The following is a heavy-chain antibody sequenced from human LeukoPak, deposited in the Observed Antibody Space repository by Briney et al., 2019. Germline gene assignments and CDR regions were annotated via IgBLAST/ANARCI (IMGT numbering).Heavy chain of an antibody. V-gene: IGHV4-59*11. D-gene: IGHD6-6*01. CDR3: ARASIGSFDY. Sequence: SETLSLTCTVSGGSISSHYWSWIRQPPGKGLEWIGYIYYSGSTNYNPSLKRRVTISVDTSKNQFSLKLSSVTAADTAVYYCARASIGSFDYWGQGTLVTVSS. J-gene: IGHJ4*02. CDR2: IYYSGST. CDR1: GGSISSHY.